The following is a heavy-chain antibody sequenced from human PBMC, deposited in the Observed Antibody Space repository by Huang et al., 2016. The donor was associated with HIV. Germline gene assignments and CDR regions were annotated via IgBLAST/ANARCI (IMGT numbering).Heavy chain of an antibody. D-gene: IGHD3-10*01. V-gene: IGHV3-9*01. CDR1: GFTLDDYA. Sequence: EVQLVESGGGLVQPGRSLSLSCAASGFTLDDYAMHWVRQAPGKGLEWVSGISWNSGSIGYADSVKGRFTISRDNAKNSLYRQMNSLRAEDTALYYCARRGVMVRGAHFDYWGLGTLVTVSS. J-gene: IGHJ4*02. CDR2: ISWNSGSI. CDR3: ARRGVMVRGAHFDY.